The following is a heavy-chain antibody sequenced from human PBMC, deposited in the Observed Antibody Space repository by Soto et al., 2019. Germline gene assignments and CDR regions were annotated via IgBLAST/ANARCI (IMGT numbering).Heavy chain of an antibody. CDR1: GFTFSDYY. CDR3: ARDNCSSTSCYLDYYGMDV. Sequence: GGSLRLSCAASGFTFSDYYMSWIRQAPGKGLEWVSYISSSGSTIYYADSVKGRFTISRDNAKNSLYLQMNSLRAEDTAVYYCARDNCSSTSCYLDYYGMDVWGQGTTVTVS. D-gene: IGHD2-2*01. J-gene: IGHJ6*02. V-gene: IGHV3-11*01. CDR2: ISSSGSTI.